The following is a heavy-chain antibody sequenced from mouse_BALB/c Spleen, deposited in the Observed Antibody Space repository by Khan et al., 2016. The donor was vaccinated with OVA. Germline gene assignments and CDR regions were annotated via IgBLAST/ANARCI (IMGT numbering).Heavy chain of an antibody. CDR3: ARRTTGYAMDY. V-gene: IGHV1-4*01. CDR2: INPRSGSS. J-gene: IGHJ4*01. CDR1: GYTFTSHT. Sequence: QVQLQQSGAELARPGASVKMSCKASGYTFTSHTMHWVKQSPGQGLEWIGYINPRSGSSNYNPKFNDKATLTADKSSSTAYMQPSSLTSEDSAVDYCARRTTGYAMDYWGQGTSVTVSS. D-gene: IGHD2-14*01.